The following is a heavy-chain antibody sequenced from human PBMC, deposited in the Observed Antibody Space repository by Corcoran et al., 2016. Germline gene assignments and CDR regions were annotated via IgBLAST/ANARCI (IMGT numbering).Heavy chain of an antibody. CDR2: IYYSGST. D-gene: IGHD2-2*01. CDR3: ARASVVPAAIQGWFDP. J-gene: IGHJ5*02. V-gene: IGHV4-31*03. CDR1: GGSISSGGYY. Sequence: QVQLQESGPGLVKRSQNLSLTCTVSGGSISSGGYYWSWIRQHPGKGLEWIGYIYYSGSTYYNPSLKSRVTLSVDTSKNQFSLKLSSLTAADTAVYYCARASVVPAAIQGWFDPWGQGTLVTVSS.